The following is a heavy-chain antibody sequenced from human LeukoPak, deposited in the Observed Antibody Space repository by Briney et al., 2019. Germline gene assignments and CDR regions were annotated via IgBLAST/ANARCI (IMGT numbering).Heavy chain of an antibody. CDR1: SASISSYS. CDR3: ARYYGSRILGYYMDV. J-gene: IGHJ6*03. V-gene: IGHV4-4*07. CDR2: IYTSGST. D-gene: IGHD3-10*01. Sequence: PSETVSLTCTVSSASISSYSWSWIRQPAGKGLEWIGRIYTSGSTNYNPSLKSRVTMSIDTSTNQFSLRLTSVAAADTAVYYCARYYGSRILGYYMDVWGKGTTVTVSS.